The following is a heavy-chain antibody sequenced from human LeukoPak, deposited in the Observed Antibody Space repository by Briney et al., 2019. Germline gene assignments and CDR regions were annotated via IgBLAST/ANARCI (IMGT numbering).Heavy chain of an antibody. CDR1: GGSISSGSYY. J-gene: IGHJ4*02. Sequence: NPSETLSLTCTVSGGSISSGSYYWSWIRQPAGKGLELIGRIYTSGSTNYNPSLKSRVTISVDTSKNQFSLKLSSVTAADTAVYYCARGWWFGELLFDYWGQGTLVTVSS. CDR2: IYTSGST. V-gene: IGHV4-61*02. CDR3: ARGWWFGELLFDY. D-gene: IGHD3-10*01.